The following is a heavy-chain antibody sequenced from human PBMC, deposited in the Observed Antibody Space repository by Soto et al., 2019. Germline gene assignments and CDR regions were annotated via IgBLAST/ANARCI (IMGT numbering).Heavy chain of an antibody. V-gene: IGHV4-39*01. CDR2: IKYSGTT. D-gene: IGHD1-26*01. J-gene: IGHJ3*02. Sequence: SETLSLTCTVICFSINSIPCYWAWSRKPPGTGLEWIASIKYSGTTFYNPSLKSRVTLSVDTSKNQFALKLSSVTAAETAVYYCARHGITGSYYDAFDIWGQGTMVT. CDR1: CFSINSIPCY. CDR3: ARHGITGSYYDAFDI.